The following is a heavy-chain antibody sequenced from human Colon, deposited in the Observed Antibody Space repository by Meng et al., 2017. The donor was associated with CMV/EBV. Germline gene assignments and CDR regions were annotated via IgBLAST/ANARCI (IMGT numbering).Heavy chain of an antibody. V-gene: IGHV1-2*02. J-gene: IGHJ4*02. Sequence: QVQLIQSGTEVKKPGASVDVSCKTYGYTFTGKHLHWVRHAPGQGHEWMGSIYPPNGDTYFAQKVQGRVTMTSDTSISTAYMELSSLTSDDTAIYYCIKEDWYFDFWGQGTLVTVSS. CDR1: GYTFTGKH. CDR3: IKEDWYFDF. D-gene: IGHD2-21*01. CDR2: IYPPNGDT.